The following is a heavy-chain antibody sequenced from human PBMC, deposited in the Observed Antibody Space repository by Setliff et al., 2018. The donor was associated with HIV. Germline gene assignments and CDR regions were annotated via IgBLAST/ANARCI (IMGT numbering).Heavy chain of an antibody. Sequence: GGSLRLSCAASGFTFSSYGMHWVRQAPGKGLEWVALISYDGSNKYYADSVKGRFTISRDNSKNTLYLQMNSLRAEDTAVYYCARVSGATRDYYYYYMDVWGKGTTVTVSS. D-gene: IGHD1-26*01. CDR3: ARVSGATRDYYYYYMDV. V-gene: IGHV3-30*03. CDR1: GFTFSSYG. J-gene: IGHJ6*03. CDR2: ISYDGSNK.